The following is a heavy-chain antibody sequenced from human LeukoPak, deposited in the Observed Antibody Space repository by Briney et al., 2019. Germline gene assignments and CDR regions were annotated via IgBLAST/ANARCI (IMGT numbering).Heavy chain of an antibody. Sequence: PGGSLRLSCAASGFTFSDYNMNWVRQAPGKGLEWVSSISRSSYYIYYTDSVKGRFTISRDNAKNSLYLQMNSLRAEDTAVYYCARDLYYGSGNRYWGQGTLVTVSS. J-gene: IGHJ4*02. CDR1: GFTFSDYN. CDR2: ISRSSYYI. D-gene: IGHD3-10*01. V-gene: IGHV3-21*01. CDR3: ARDLYYGSGNRY.